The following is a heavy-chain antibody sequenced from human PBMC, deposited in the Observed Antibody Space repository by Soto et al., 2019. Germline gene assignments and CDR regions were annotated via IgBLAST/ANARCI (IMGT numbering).Heavy chain of an antibody. Sequence: VASVKVSCKASGYTFTSYGISGLRQAPGQGLEWMGWISSYNGNTKYAQKLQGRVTMTTDTSTSTAYMELRSLRSDDTAVYYCARDASVGLNDYWGQGTLVTVS. D-gene: IGHD1-26*01. CDR2: ISSYNGNT. CDR3: ARDASVGLNDY. J-gene: IGHJ4*02. V-gene: IGHV1-18*01. CDR1: GYTFTSYG.